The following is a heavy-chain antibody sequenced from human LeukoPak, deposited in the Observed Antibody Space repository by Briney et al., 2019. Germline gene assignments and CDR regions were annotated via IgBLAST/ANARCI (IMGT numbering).Heavy chain of an antibody. J-gene: IGHJ3*02. CDR1: GFTFSDYY. CDR2: ISSSGSTI. V-gene: IGHV3-11*01. CDR3: ARDRFLGALDAFDI. Sequence: PGGSLRLSCAASGFTFSDYYMSWIRQAPGKGLEWVSYISSSGSTIYYADSVKGRFTISRDNAKNSLYLQMNSLRAEDTAVYYCARDRFLGALDAFDIWGQGTMVTVSS. D-gene: IGHD3-3*01.